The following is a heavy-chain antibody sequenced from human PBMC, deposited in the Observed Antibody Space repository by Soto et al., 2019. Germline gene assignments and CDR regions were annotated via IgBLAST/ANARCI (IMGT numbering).Heavy chain of an antibody. CDR2: ISGYSGNT. Sequence: QVQLVQSGTEVKNPGASVKVSCKASGYSFTSYGVTWVRQAPGQXLXWMGWISGYSGNTKYAQKVQGRVTMTTDTXXXXXXXXXXXXXXXXXXXXXXXXXXXXXXGSPIWYWGQGTLITVSS. D-gene: IGHD3-10*01. J-gene: IGHJ4*02. V-gene: IGHV1-18*01. CDR1: GYSFTSYG. CDR3: XXXXXXXXGSPIWY.